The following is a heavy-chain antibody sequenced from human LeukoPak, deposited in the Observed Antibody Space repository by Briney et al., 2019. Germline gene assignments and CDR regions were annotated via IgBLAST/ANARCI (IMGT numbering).Heavy chain of an antibody. CDR1: GDSVSSTNYY. D-gene: IGHD3-22*01. Sequence: PSETLSLSCTVSGDSVSSTNYYWGWIRQPPGRGLEWIASIRYSESAYYSPSLKSRATISVDTSKNQFSLRLRSLTATDTAVYYCATQDSSHYWGQGTLVTVSS. CDR3: ATQDSSHY. V-gene: IGHV4-39*01. J-gene: IGHJ4*02. CDR2: IRYSESA.